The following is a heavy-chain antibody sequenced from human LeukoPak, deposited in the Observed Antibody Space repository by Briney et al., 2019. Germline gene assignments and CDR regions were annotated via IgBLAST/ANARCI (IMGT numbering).Heavy chain of an antibody. CDR2: IRSSGNPI. CDR3: ARVGYSSGWSGSFDY. CDR1: GFTFSDYY. V-gene: IGHV3-11*04. D-gene: IGHD6-19*01. J-gene: IGHJ4*02. Sequence: GGSLRLSXAASGFTFSDYYMSWIRQAPGKGLEWVSYIRSSGNPIYYADSVKGRFTISRDNAKNSLYLQMNSLRAEDTAVYYCARVGYSSGWSGSFDYWGQGTLVTVSS.